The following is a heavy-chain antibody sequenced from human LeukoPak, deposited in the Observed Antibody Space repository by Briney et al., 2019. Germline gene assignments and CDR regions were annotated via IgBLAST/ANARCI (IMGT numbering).Heavy chain of an antibody. D-gene: IGHD5-12*01. CDR2: ISSSGSTI. CDR1: GFTFDDYA. J-gene: IGHJ6*02. CDR3: ARTVAMARFYYYYGMDV. Sequence: GRSLRLSCAASGFTFDDYAMHWVRQAPGKGLEWVSYISSSGSTIYYADSVKGRFTISRDNAKNSLYLQMNSLRAEDTAVYYCARTVAMARFYYYYGMDVWGQGTTVTVSS. V-gene: IGHV3-48*03.